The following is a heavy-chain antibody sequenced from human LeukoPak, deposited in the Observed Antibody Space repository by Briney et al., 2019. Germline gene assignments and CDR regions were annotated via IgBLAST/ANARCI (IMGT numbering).Heavy chain of an antibody. D-gene: IGHD6-13*01. CDR1: GGTFSSYA. V-gene: IGHV1-69*13. CDR3: ARALIAAAGTGYYYYGMDV. J-gene: IGHJ6*02. CDR2: IIPIFGTA. Sequence: ASVTVSCKASGGTFSSYAISWVRQAPGQGLEWMGGIIPIFGTANYAQKFQGRVTITADESTSTAYMELSSLRSEDTAVYYCARALIAAAGTGYYYYGMDVWGQGTTVTVSS.